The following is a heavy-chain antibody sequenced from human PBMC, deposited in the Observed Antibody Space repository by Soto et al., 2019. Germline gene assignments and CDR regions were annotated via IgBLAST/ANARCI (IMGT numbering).Heavy chain of an antibody. V-gene: IGHV3-74*01. CDR1: GFTFSSYW. D-gene: IGHD3-10*01. CDR2: INSDGSST. Sequence: GGSLRLSCAASGFTFSSYWMHWVRQAPGKGLVWVSRINSDGSSTRYADSVKGRFTISRDNAKNTLYLQMNSLRAEDTAVYYCARDLEYYGSGSYYSGSWFDPWGQGTLVTVSS. CDR3: ARDLEYYGSGSYYSGSWFDP. J-gene: IGHJ5*02.